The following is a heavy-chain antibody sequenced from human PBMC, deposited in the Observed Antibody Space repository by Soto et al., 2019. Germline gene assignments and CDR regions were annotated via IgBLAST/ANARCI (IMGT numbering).Heavy chain of an antibody. CDR3: ARGPHGGTTVTTLDY. Sequence: QVQLVQSGAEVKKPGSSVQVSCKASGGTFSSYAISWVRQAPGQGLEWMGGIIPIFGTANYAQKFQGRVTITAVESTSTGYMELSSLRSEDTAVYYCARGPHGGTTVTTLDYWGQGTLVTVSS. D-gene: IGHD4-4*01. CDR2: IIPIFGTA. V-gene: IGHV1-69*01. J-gene: IGHJ4*02. CDR1: GGTFSSYA.